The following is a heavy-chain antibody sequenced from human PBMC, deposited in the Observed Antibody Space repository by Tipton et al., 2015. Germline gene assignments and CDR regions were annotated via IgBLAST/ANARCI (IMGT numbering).Heavy chain of an antibody. CDR3: ATIRPYTSAFDY. CDR1: GGSISGGGFY. CDR2: ISYSGST. J-gene: IGHJ4*02. D-gene: IGHD6-25*01. Sequence: TLSLTCTVSGGSISGGGFYWCWIRQLPGKGLEWIGDISYSGSTDYNPSLQSRGTMSVDTSGNQFSLRLSSVTAADTAVFYCATIRPYTSAFDYWGQGTLVTVSS. V-gene: IGHV4-31*03.